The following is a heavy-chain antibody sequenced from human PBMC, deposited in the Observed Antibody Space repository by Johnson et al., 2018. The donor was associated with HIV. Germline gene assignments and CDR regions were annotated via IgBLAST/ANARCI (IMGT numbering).Heavy chain of an antibody. J-gene: IGHJ3*02. CDR2: IKSKTDGGTT. CDR1: GFTFGDSA. CDR3: TTDQLQQLVHDAFDI. D-gene: IGHD6-13*01. Sequence: VQLVESGGGVVQSGRSLRLSCAASGFTFGDSAIHWVRQAPGKGLEWVGRIKSKTDGGTTDYAAPVKGRFTISRDDSKNTLYLQMNSLKTEDTAVYYCTTDQLQQLVHDAFDIWGQGTMVTVSS. V-gene: IGHV3-15*01.